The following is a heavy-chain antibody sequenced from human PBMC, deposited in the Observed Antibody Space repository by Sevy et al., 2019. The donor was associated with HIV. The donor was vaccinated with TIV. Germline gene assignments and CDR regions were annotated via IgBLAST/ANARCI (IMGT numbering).Heavy chain of an antibody. CDR1: GGSISSYY. D-gene: IGHD2-2*02. Sequence: SETLSLTCTVSGGSISSYYWSWIRQPPGKGLEWIGYIYYSGSTNYHPSLKSRVTISVDTFKKQFSLMQSSVTAADTAVYYYARHFPIVVVPAAIPDYYYMDVWGKGTTVTVSS. CDR2: IYYSGST. CDR3: ARHFPIVVVPAAIPDYYYMDV. V-gene: IGHV4-59*08. J-gene: IGHJ6*03.